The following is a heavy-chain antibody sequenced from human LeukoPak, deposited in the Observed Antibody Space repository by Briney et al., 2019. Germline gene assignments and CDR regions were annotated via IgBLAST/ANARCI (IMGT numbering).Heavy chain of an antibody. Sequence: GGSLRLSCAAAGFTFSSYAMSWVRQAPGKGLEWVSGISGSGDNTYYADSVKGRSTISRDNSKNMLYVQVNSLGTEDTAAYYCAKGSYYDSSGSFYFDYWGQGTLVTVSS. J-gene: IGHJ4*02. CDR1: GFTFSSYA. D-gene: IGHD3-22*01. CDR2: ISGSGDNT. V-gene: IGHV3-23*01. CDR3: AKGSYYDSSGSFYFDY.